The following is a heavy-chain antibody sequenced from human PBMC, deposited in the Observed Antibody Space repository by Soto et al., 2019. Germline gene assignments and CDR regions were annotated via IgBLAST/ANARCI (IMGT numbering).Heavy chain of an antibody. CDR3: AREAGTASDFDY. Sequence: GGSLRLSCAAAGCNFGSYGRHWVRQAPGKGLEWVAVIWYDGSNKYYADSVKGRFTISRDNSKNTLYLQMNSLRAEDTAVYYCAREAGTASDFDYWGQGTLVTVSS. V-gene: IGHV3-33*01. CDR2: IWYDGSNK. CDR1: GCNFGSYG. D-gene: IGHD6-19*01. J-gene: IGHJ4*02.